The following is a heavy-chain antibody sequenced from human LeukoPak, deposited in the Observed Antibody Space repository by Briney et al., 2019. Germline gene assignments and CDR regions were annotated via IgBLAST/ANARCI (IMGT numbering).Heavy chain of an antibody. CDR2: IKPDGSEK. CDR3: ARERKVGATDFDY. Sequence: GGSLRLSCAASAFTFDDYWMSGVRQAPGKGLEWVANIKPDGSEKHYVDSVEGRFTISRDNTKNSVYLQMNSLRAEDTAVYYCARERKVGATDFDYWGQGTLVTASS. CDR1: AFTFDDYW. J-gene: IGHJ4*02. V-gene: IGHV3-7*01. D-gene: IGHD1-26*01.